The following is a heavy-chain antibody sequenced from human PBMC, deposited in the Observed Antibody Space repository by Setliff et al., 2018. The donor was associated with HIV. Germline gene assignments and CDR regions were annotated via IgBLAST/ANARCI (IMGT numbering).Heavy chain of an antibody. D-gene: IGHD3-3*02. Sequence: ASVKVSCKASGYNFTDYDINWVRQATGQGLEWMGWMNPNNGNTGYAEKFQGRVTMTRDTYISTAYMELSSLRSDDTAVYYCARGTAPRPASVLEFLEWLSPNWSDPWGQGTLVTVSS. CDR3: ARGTAPRPASVLEFLEWLSPNWSDP. J-gene: IGHJ5*02. CDR2: MNPNNGNT. CDR1: GYNFTDYD. V-gene: IGHV1-8*02.